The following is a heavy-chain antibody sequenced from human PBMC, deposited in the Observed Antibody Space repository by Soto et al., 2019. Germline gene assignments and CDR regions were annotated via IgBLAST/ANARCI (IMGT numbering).Heavy chain of an antibody. CDR1: GFTFSSYG. CDR3: AKDPDYGDYPAG. CDR2: ISYDGSNK. Sequence: QVQLVESGGGVVQPGRSLRLSCAASGFTFSSYGMHWVRQAPGKGLEWVAVISYDGSNKYYADSVKGRFTISRDNSKNTLYVQMNSLRAEDTAVYYCAKDPDYGDYPAGWGQGTLVTVSS. J-gene: IGHJ4*02. D-gene: IGHD4-17*01. V-gene: IGHV3-30*18.